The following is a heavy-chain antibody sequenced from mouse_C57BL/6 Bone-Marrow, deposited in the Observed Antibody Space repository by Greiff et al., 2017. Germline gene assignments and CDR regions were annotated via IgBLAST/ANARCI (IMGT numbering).Heavy chain of an antibody. D-gene: IGHD1-1*01. Sequence: VKLVESGPGLVQPSQSLSITCTVSGFSLTSYGVHWVRQSPGKGLEWLGVIWRGGSTDYNAAFMSRLSITTDNSKGQVFFKMNSLQADDTAIYYCAKKNYGSSYDAMDYWGQGTSVTVSS. CDR3: AKKNYGSSYDAMDY. V-gene: IGHV2-5*01. CDR2: IWRGGST. J-gene: IGHJ4*01. CDR1: GFSLTSYG.